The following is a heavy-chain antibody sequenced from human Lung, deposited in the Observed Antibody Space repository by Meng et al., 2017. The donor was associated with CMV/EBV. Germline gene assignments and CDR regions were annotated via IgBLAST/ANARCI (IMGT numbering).Heavy chain of an antibody. V-gene: IGHV1-69*04. Sequence: SVKVSCKASGGTSSSYAISWVRQAPGQGLEWMGGIIPILGRANYGQKFQARVTITADKSTSTAHMELGSLRSEDTAVYYCARSRVLSSSPSRPPTYGMDVWGQGTTVTVSS. CDR2: IIPILGRA. CDR3: ARSRVLSSSPSRPPTYGMDV. CDR1: GGTSSSYA. D-gene: IGHD2-2*01. J-gene: IGHJ6*02.